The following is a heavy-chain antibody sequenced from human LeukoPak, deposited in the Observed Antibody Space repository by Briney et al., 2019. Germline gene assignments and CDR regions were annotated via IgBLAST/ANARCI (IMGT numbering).Heavy chain of an antibody. V-gene: IGHV3-7*03. D-gene: IGHD3-22*01. J-gene: IGHJ4*02. Sequence: GGSLRLSCAASGFTFSSYWMYWARQAPGKGLEWVASINHNGNVNYYVDSVKGRFTISRDNAKNSLYLQMSNLRAEDTAVYYCARDSNYDTSGHYYWGQGTLVTVSS. CDR3: ARDSNYDTSGHYY. CDR1: GFTFSSYW. CDR2: INHNGNVN.